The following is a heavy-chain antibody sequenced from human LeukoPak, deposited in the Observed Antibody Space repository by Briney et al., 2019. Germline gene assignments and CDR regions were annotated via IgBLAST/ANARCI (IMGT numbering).Heavy chain of an antibody. D-gene: IGHD5-24*01. CDR1: GFTFSRYW. CDR3: ARDAALGATITGVFDI. J-gene: IGHJ3*02. V-gene: IGHV3-7*01. CDR2: IKQDGSER. Sequence: PGGSLRLSCVASGFTFSRYWMSWVRQAPGKGLEWVANIKQDGSERYYVDSMKGRFTISRDNAKNSLYLQMNSLRAEDTAVYYCARDAALGATITGVFDIWGQGTLVTVS.